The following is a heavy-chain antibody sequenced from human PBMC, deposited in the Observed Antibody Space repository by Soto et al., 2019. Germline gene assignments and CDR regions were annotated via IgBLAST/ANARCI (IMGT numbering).Heavy chain of an antibody. D-gene: IGHD3-22*01. V-gene: IGHV1-18*04. Sequence: QVQLVQSGAEVKKPGASVKVSCKASGYTFTIYGISWVRQAPGQGLEWMGWISAYNGNTDYGQNLQDRVTLTSHASTSSVYLEPRSLRPADTAVYYCARVNSYDSSGYYGYWGQGNLITAPS. CDR2: ISAYNGNT. CDR1: GYTFTIYG. J-gene: IGHJ4*02. CDR3: ARVNSYDSSGYYGY.